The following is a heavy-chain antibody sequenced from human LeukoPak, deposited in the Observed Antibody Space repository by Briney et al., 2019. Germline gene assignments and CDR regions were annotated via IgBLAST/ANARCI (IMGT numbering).Heavy chain of an antibody. Sequence: GGSLRLSCAASGFTFSSYAMSWVRQAPGKGLEWVSAISGSGGSTYYADSVKGRFTISRDNSKNTLYLQMNSLRAEATAVYYCAKDHRGDSYGTYFGYWGQRTLVTVSS. CDR2: ISGSGGST. CDR1: GFTFSSYA. CDR3: AKDHRGDSYGTYFGY. J-gene: IGHJ4*02. D-gene: IGHD5-18*01. V-gene: IGHV3-23*01.